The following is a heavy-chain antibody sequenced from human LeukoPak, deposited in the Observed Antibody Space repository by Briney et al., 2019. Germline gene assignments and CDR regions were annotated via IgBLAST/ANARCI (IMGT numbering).Heavy chain of an antibody. Sequence: PGRSLRLSCAASGFTFSSYGMHWVRQAPGKGLEWVAVISYDGSNKYYADSVKGRFTISRDNSKNTLYLQMNSLRAEDTAVYYCAKDGSGSPDYWGQGTLVTVSS. D-gene: IGHD3-10*01. CDR1: GFTFSSYG. CDR2: ISYDGSNK. V-gene: IGHV3-30*18. CDR3: AKDGSGSPDY. J-gene: IGHJ4*02.